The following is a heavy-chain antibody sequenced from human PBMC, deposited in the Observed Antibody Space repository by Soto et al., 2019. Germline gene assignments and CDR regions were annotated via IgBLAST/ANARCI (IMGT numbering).Heavy chain of an antibody. CDR1: GYSFTTYG. CDR3: AREGPAPYYYCGMDV. J-gene: IGHJ6*02. Sequence: QVQLVQSGGEVKKPGASVKVSCKTSGYSFTTYGISWVRQAPGQGLEWMGWISAYNGNTNYAQKLQGRVTMTTDTSTSTAYMERMTLRSDDTAVYYCAREGPAPYYYCGMDVWGQGSTVTVSS. CDR2: ISAYNGNT. V-gene: IGHV1-18*01.